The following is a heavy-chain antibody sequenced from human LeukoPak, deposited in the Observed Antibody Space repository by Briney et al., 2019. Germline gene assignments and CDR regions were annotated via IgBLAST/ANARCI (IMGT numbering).Heavy chain of an antibody. Sequence: PGGSLRLSCAASGFTFSSYGIHWVRQAPGKGLEWVAFISYDATNKYFTDSVKGRFTISRDNSKKTLYLQMNSLRPEDTAVYYCAKESWSTDSGKGAFGIWGQGTMVTVSS. V-gene: IGHV3-30*18. CDR2: ISYDATNK. CDR3: AKESWSTDSGKGAFGI. J-gene: IGHJ3*02. D-gene: IGHD3-10*01. CDR1: GFTFSSYG.